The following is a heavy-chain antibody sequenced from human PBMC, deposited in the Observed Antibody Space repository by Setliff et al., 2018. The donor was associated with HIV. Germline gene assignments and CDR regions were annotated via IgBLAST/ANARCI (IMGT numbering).Heavy chain of an antibody. V-gene: IGHV1-2*02. D-gene: IGHD4-17*01. Sequence: ASVKVSRKASGYTFTEFYVHWVRQAPGEGLEWIGWIYPNTGGTNYAQKFQGRVTMTRDTSIRTAYMELRMLTSDDTAIYYCTRSTTADWGQGTMVTVSS. CDR2: IYPNTGGT. CDR3: TRSTTAD. J-gene: IGHJ4*02. CDR1: GYTFTEFY.